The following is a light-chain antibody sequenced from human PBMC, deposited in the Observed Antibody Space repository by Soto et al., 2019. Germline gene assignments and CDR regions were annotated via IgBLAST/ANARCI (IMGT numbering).Light chain of an antibody. Sequence: EIVLTQSPDTLSLSLGDRATVSCRASQRVSRSNLAWYQHKPGQAPRLLIYGTSNRATGIPDRFIGSGSGTDLTLTISSLEPEDFAVYYCEQYGSSPPSITFGQGTRLEIK. J-gene: IGKJ5*01. CDR1: QRVSRSN. V-gene: IGKV3-20*01. CDR2: GTS. CDR3: EQYGSSPPSIT.